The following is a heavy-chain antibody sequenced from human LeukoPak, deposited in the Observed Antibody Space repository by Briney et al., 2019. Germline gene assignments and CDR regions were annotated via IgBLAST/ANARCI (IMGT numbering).Heavy chain of an antibody. CDR2: ITSSSSII. D-gene: IGHD6-19*01. J-gene: IGHJ4*02. V-gene: IGHV3-48*01. CDR1: GFTFSSYS. CDR3: AREANGGIAVAGTFDY. Sequence: GGSLRLSCAASGFTFSSYSMNWVRQAPGKGLEWVSYITSSSSIIYYADSVKGRFTISRDNAKNSLYLQMNSLRAEDTAVYFCAREANGGIAVAGTFDYWGQGTLVTVSS.